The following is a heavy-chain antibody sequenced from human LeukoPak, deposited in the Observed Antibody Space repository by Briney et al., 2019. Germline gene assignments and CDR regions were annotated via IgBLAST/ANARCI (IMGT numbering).Heavy chain of an antibody. CDR2: IKQDGSEK. Sequence: GGSLRLSCAASGFTFSTYWMTWVRQAPGKGLEWVANIKQDGSEKYYVDSVKGRFTISRDNAKKSLHLQMNSLTAEDTAVYYCARGIGSPLYYFDYWGQGTRVTVSS. D-gene: IGHD3-10*01. V-gene: IGHV3-7*01. CDR1: GFTFSTYW. J-gene: IGHJ4*02. CDR3: ARGIGSPLYYFDY.